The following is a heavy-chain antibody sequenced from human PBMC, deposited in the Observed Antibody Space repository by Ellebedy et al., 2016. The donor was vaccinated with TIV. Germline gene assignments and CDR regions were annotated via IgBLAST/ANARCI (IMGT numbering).Heavy chain of an antibody. V-gene: IGHV3-9*01. D-gene: IGHD3-22*01. J-gene: IGHJ6*02. Sequence: GGSLRLSCAASGFTFDDYAMHWVRQAPGRGLEWVSGISWNSGSMVYADSVKGRFTISRDNGKSSLYLQMNSLRAEDTALYYCAREEDSSGYRSANYGMDVWGQGTTVTVSS. CDR1: GFTFDDYA. CDR2: ISWNSGSM. CDR3: AREEDSSGYRSANYGMDV.